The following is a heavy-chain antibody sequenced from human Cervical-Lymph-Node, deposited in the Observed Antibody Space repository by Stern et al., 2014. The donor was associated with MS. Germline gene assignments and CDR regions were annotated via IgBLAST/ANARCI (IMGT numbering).Heavy chain of an antibody. Sequence: QVTLRESGPALVKPTQTLTLTCTFSGFSLSAGGVGVGWIRQPPGKAPEWLAVIYWDDDKRYRPSQKTRLTITKDTSKNQVVLTMTNMDPVDTATYFCAHTLGSLADYWGQGVLVTVSS. J-gene: IGHJ4*02. CDR1: GFSLSAGGVG. V-gene: IGHV2-5*02. CDR3: AHTLGSLADY. CDR2: IYWDDDK. D-gene: IGHD5-12*01.